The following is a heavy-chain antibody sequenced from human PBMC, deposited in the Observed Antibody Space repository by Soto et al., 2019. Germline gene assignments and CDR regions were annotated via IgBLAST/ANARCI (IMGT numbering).Heavy chain of an antibody. J-gene: IGHJ4*02. CDR1: GGSVSSGNYY. V-gene: IGHV4-61*01. Sequence: NPSETLSLTCSVSGGSVSSGNYYWTWIRQPPGKGLEWIGYIQDSGHTNSNPSLKSRVTMSVDTSKNQFSLRLSSVSAADTAIYYCVRDRPNDSDWFRGFDYWGQGTPVTVSS. CDR3: VRDRPNDSDWFRGFDY. D-gene: IGHD3-10*01. CDR2: IQDSGHT.